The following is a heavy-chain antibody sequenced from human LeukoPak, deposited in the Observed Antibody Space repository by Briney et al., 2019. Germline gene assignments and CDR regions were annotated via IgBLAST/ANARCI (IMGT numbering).Heavy chain of an antibody. CDR3: ARPNPTGYSGYSD. J-gene: IGHJ4*02. D-gene: IGHD5-12*01. CDR2: IYHSGST. V-gene: IGHV4-4*02. Sequence: SETLSLTCAVSGGSISSSNWWSWVRQPPGKGLEWIGEIYHSGSTNFNPSLRTRVTISVDKSKKHFSLKMTSVTAADTAVYYCARPNPTGYSGYSDWGQGTLVTVSS. CDR1: GGSISSSNW.